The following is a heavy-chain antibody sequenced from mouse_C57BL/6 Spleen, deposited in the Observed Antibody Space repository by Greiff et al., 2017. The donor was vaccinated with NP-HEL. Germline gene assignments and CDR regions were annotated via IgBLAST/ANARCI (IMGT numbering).Heavy chain of an antibody. Sequence: EVKLVESGGGLVKPGGSLKLPCAASGFTFSDYGMHWVRQAPEKGLEWVAYISSGSSTIYYADTVKGRFTISRDNAKNTLFLQMTSLRSEDTAMYYCARRTGTGAMDYWGQGTSVTVSS. D-gene: IGHD4-1*01. J-gene: IGHJ4*01. CDR1: GFTFSDYG. CDR2: ISSGSSTI. V-gene: IGHV5-17*01. CDR3: ARRTGTGAMDY.